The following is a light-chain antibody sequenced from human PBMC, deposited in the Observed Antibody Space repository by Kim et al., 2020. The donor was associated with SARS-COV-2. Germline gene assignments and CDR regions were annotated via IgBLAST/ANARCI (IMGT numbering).Light chain of an antibody. CDR1: QSISSY. J-gene: IGKJ5*01. CDR2: AAS. Sequence: GDRVTSTCRASQSISSYLNWYQQKPGKAPKLLIYAASSLQSGVPSRFSGSGSGTDFTLTISSLQPEDFATYYCQQSYSTPVTFGQGTRLEIK. CDR3: QQSYSTPVT. V-gene: IGKV1-39*01.